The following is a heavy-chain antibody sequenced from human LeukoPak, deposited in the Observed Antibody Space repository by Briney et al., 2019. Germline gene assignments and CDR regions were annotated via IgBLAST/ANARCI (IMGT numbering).Heavy chain of an antibody. CDR3: ARASAVAGTRDY. Sequence: PGGSLRLSCAASGFTFSSYWMSWVRQAPGKGLEWVANIKSDGSDKYYVDSVKGRFTISRDNAKNSLYLQMNSLRAEDTAIYHCARASAVAGTRDYWGQGTLVTVSS. D-gene: IGHD6-19*01. J-gene: IGHJ4*02. CDR1: GFTFSSYW. V-gene: IGHV3-7*01. CDR2: IKSDGSDK.